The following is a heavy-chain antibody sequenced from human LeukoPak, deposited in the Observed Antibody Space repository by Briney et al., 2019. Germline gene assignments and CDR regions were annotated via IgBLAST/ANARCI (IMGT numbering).Heavy chain of an antibody. V-gene: IGHV3-15*01. CDR3: ARDLVIVGAHDAFDI. CDR2: IKSKTDGGTT. Sequence: PGGSLRLSCAASGFTFNNAWMSWVRQAPGKGLEWVGRIKSKTDGGTTDYAAPVKGRFTISRDDSKNTLYLQMNSLRAEDTAVYHCARDLVIVGAHDAFDIWGQGTMVTVSS. D-gene: IGHD1-26*01. CDR1: GFTFNNAW. J-gene: IGHJ3*02.